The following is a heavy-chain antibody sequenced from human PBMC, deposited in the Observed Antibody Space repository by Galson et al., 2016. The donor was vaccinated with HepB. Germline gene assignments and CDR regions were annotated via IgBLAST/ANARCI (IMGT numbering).Heavy chain of an antibody. CDR2: IGWNPATL. Sequence: SLRLSCAVSGFSFSSFSMNWLRQAPGKGPEWVSYIGWNPATLKYADSVKGRFTISRDNAKNSVYLQMTNLGGEDTAVYFCARDKDYGFDYWGQGALVTVSP. CDR3: ARDKDYGFDY. D-gene: IGHD3-16*01. CDR1: GFSFSSFS. J-gene: IGHJ4*02. V-gene: IGHV3-48*01.